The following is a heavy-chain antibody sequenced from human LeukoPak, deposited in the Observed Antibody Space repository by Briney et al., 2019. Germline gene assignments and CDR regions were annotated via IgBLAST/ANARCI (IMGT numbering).Heavy chain of an antibody. Sequence: SQTLSLTCDISGDSVSSNGASWTWIRQSPSRGLERLGRTYYRSKWYNDYAVSVKSRISINPDTSKNQFSLQLNSVTPEDTAVYYCGRETDFGVVTNWGQGTLVTVSS. CDR1: GDSVSSNGAS. J-gene: IGHJ4*02. CDR2: TYYRSKWYN. CDR3: GRETDFGVVTN. D-gene: IGHD3-3*01. V-gene: IGHV6-1*01.